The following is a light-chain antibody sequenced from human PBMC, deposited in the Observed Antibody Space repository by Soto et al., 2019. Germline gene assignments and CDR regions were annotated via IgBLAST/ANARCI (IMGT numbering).Light chain of an antibody. CDR2: GAS. V-gene: IGKV3-15*01. CDR3: QHYNKWPLT. J-gene: IGKJ4*01. CDR1: QSAYTT. Sequence: ELVMTQSPATLSVSPGERATLSFWASQSAYTTLAWYPKKPGQAPRLLLYGASTRATGIPARFSCTGSAAEFTRTTGSLQSSDSAADYGQHYNKWPLTFGGGTEVEI.